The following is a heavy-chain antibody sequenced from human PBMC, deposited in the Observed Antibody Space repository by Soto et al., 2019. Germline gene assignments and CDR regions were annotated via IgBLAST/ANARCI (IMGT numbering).Heavy chain of an antibody. CDR1: GYTFTKFG. Sequence: ASVKVSCKASGYTFTKFGISWVRQAPGQGLEWMGWISAYNGNTNYAQNFQGRVTMTTDTSTSTAYMELRSLRSDDTAVYYCARGYYYGSGRPTPGGMDVWGQGTTVTVSS. CDR3: ARGYYYGSGRPTPGGMDV. J-gene: IGHJ6*02. D-gene: IGHD3-10*01. CDR2: ISAYNGNT. V-gene: IGHV1-18*01.